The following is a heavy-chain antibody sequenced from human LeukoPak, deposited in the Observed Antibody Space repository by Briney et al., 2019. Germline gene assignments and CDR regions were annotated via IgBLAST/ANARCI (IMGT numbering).Heavy chain of an antibody. CDR3: AGRSSSWYNWFDP. J-gene: IGHJ5*02. Sequence: GGSLRLSCAASGFTFSSYWMSWVRQAPGKGLEWVANIKQDGSEKYYVDSVKGRFTISRDNAKNSLYLQMNSLRAEDTAVYYCAGRSSSWYNWFDPWGQGTLVNVSS. D-gene: IGHD6-13*01. CDR1: GFTFSSYW. V-gene: IGHV3-7*01. CDR2: IKQDGSEK.